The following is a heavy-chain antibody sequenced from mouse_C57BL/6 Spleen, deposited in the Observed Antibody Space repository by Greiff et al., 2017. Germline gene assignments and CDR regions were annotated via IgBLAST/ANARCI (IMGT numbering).Heavy chain of an antibody. CDR2: IYPRSGNT. J-gene: IGHJ3*01. Sequence: QVQLKESGAELARPGASVKLSCKASGYTFTSYGISWVKQRTGQGLEWIGEIYPRSGNTYYNEKFKGKATLTADKSSSTAYMELRSLTSEDSAVYFCAREATDDPDRFAYWGQGTLVTVSA. CDR3: AREATDDPDRFAY. V-gene: IGHV1-81*01. CDR1: GYTFTSYG. D-gene: IGHD3-2*02.